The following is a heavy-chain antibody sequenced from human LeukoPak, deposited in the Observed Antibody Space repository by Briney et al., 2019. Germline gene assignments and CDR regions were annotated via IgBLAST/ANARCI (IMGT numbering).Heavy chain of an antibody. CDR2: IRSKAYGGTT. CDR1: GFTFGDYA. D-gene: IGHD4-23*01. CDR3: TRDRPYGGNSGDFDY. V-gene: IGHV3-49*04. J-gene: IGHJ4*02. Sequence: GGSLRLSCTPSGFTFGDYAMSWVRQAPGKGLEWVGFIRSKAYGGTTEYAASVKGRFTISRDDSKSIAYLQMNSLKTEDTAVYYCTRDRPYGGNSGDFDYWGQGTLVTVSS.